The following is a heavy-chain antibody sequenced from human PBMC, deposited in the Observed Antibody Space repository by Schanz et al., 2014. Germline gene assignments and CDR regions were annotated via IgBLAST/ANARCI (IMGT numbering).Heavy chain of an antibody. J-gene: IGHJ4*02. D-gene: IGHD6-13*01. CDR3: ASSGAGYSSSWDFDY. CDR2: INSSGGGT. Sequence: QVQLVQSGAEVKKPGASVKVSCKASGYTFTSYGISWVRQAPGQGLEWMGYINSSGGGTSYAQKFQDRLTMTRDASTSTVYMELSSLRSEDTAVYYCASSGAGYSSSWDFDYWGQGTLVTVSS. V-gene: IGHV1-46*01. CDR1: GYTFTSYG.